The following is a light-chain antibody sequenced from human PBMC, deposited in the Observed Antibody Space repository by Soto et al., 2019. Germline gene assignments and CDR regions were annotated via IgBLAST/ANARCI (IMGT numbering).Light chain of an antibody. J-gene: IGKJ4*01. V-gene: IGKV3-11*01. CDR2: AAA. Sequence: ETVLTQSPATLSLFPGERATLSCRASQSVSSYLAWYQQKPGQAPRLLIYAAANRATGIPARFSGSGSGTDFTLTISSLQSEDFAVYYCQQRRSWPLTFGGGTKVEIK. CDR3: QQRRSWPLT. CDR1: QSVSSY.